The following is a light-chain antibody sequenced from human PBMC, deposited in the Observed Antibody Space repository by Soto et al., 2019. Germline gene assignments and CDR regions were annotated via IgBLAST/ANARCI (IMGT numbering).Light chain of an antibody. CDR3: CSYAGTFYV. J-gene: IGLJ1*01. CDR1: SSDVGGYNY. CDR2: EVN. V-gene: IGLV2-14*01. Sequence: QSVLTQPASVSGSPGQSITISCTGTSSDVGGYNYVSWYQQHPGRAPKLLIYEVNNRPSGVPDRFSGSKSGNTASLTISGLQAEDEADYYCCSYAGTFYVFGTGTKVTVL.